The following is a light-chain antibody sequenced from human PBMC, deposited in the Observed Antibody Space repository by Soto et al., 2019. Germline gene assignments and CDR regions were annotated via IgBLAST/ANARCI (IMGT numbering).Light chain of an antibody. J-gene: IGKJ1*01. CDR3: QQYDNWPPWT. V-gene: IGKV3-15*01. Sequence: EIVMTQSPATLSVSPGERATLSCRASQSVSSNLAWYQQKPGQAPRLLIYGASTRATGIPARFSCSGSGTECTLTISSLQSEDFAVYYCQQYDNWPPWTVGQGTKVEIK. CDR2: GAS. CDR1: QSVSSN.